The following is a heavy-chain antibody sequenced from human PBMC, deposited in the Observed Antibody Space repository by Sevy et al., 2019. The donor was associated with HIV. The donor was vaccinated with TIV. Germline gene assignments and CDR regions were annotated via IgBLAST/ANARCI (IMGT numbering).Heavy chain of an antibody. CDR1: EFTFSSYS. J-gene: IGHJ3*02. Sequence: GESLKISCATSEFTFSSYSMNWVRQAPGNGLEWVSSISGGGTYIYYADSVKGRFTISRDNAKNSLSLQMNSLRAEDTAVYYCARGTHDYGDYDTDAFDIWGQGTMVTVSS. V-gene: IGHV3-21*01. CDR2: ISGGGTYI. CDR3: ARGTHDYGDYDTDAFDI. D-gene: IGHD4-17*01.